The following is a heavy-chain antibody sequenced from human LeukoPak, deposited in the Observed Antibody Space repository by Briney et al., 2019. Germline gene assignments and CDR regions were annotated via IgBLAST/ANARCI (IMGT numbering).Heavy chain of an antibody. V-gene: IGHV3-21*01. CDR1: GFTFDDYA. Sequence: KAGGSLRLSCTASGFTFDDYALTWVRQAPGKGLEWVSSLSSSSGYIYYADSVKGRFTISRDNAKNSLYLQMNSLRAEDTAVYYCARVDGYSYGYAFDYWGQGTLVTVYS. CDR3: ARVDGYSYGYAFDY. D-gene: IGHD5-18*01. J-gene: IGHJ4*02. CDR2: LSSSSGYI.